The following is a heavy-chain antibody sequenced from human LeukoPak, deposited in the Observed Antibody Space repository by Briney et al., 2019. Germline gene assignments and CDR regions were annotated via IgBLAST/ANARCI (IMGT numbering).Heavy chain of an antibody. Sequence: GGSLRLSCTASGFTFGDYAMSWFRQAPGKGLEWVGRIKSKTDGGTTDCAAPVKGRFTISRDDSKNTLYLQMNSLKTEDTAVYYCIARDFDWLPVDSWGQGTLVTVSS. CDR1: GFTFGDYA. D-gene: IGHD3-9*01. CDR3: IARDFDWLPVDS. V-gene: IGHV3-15*01. CDR2: IKSKTDGGTT. J-gene: IGHJ4*02.